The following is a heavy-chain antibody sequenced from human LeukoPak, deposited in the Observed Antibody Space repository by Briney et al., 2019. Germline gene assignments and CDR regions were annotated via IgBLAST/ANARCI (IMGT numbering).Heavy chain of an antibody. Sequence: ASVKVSCKASGYTFTKDVIIWVRQAPGQGLEWMGWISAYNGNTIYPQKYQGRVTLTTDTSTSTAYMELRSLRSDDTAVYYCARERALAALDYWGQGTLVTVSS. J-gene: IGHJ4*02. CDR1: GYTFTKDV. CDR3: ARERALAALDY. D-gene: IGHD6-13*01. CDR2: ISAYNGNT. V-gene: IGHV1-18*04.